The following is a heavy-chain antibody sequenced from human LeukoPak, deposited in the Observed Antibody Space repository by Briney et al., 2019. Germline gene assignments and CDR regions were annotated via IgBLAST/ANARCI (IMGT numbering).Heavy chain of an antibody. CDR3: VRWGGGCCRSTSCYAFGP. D-gene: IGHD2-2*01. V-gene: IGHV5-51*04. Sequence: GESLKISCKGSGYSFTTYWIGWVRQMPGKGLEWMGIIYPGDSDTKYSPSFQGQVTISADKPISTAYLQWSSLKASDTAMYYCVRWGGGCCRSTSCYAFGPWGQGTLVTVSS. CDR2: IYPGDSDT. J-gene: IGHJ5*02. CDR1: GYSFTTYW.